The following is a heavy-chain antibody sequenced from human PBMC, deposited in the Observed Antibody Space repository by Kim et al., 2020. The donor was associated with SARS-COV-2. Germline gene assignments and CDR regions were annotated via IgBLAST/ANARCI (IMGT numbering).Heavy chain of an antibody. D-gene: IGHD1-26*01. CDR2: ISSSSSYI. CDR3: ARAGARGAFDI. V-gene: IGHV3-21*01. CDR1: GFTFSSYS. Sequence: GGSLRLSCAASGFTFSSYSMNWVRQAPGKGLEWVSSISSSSSYIYYADSVKGRFTISRDNAKNSLYLQMNSLRAEDTAVYYCARAGARGAFDIWGQGTMVTVSS. J-gene: IGHJ3*02.